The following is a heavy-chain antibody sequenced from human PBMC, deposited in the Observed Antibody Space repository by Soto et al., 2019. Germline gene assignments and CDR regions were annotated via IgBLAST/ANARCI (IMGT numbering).Heavy chain of an antibody. CDR2: INPNVGGT. CDR1: GYTFTDYY. J-gene: IGHJ5*02. V-gene: IGHV1-2*02. Sequence: QVQLVQSGAEVKKPGASVYVSCKASGYTFTDYYVHWVRQAPGQGLEWMGWINPNVGGTNYARKFQGRVTMTRDTSISAVDMKLTRLSPDDTAIYYCARGGREVPRIPYDTWGQGTRVTVSS. CDR3: ARGGREVPRIPYDT. D-gene: IGHD3-16*01.